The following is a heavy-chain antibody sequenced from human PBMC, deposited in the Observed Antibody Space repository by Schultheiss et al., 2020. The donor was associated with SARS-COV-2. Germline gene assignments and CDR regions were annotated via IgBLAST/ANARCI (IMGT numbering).Heavy chain of an antibody. Sequence: SETLSLTCTVSGGSISSGGYYWSWIRQHPGKGLEWIGYIYHSGSTYYNPSLKSRVTISVDTSKNQFSLKLSSVTAADTAVYYCARGVAAVQPYYYYYGMDVWGQGTTVTVSS. V-gene: IGHV4-31*03. CDR3: ARGVAAVQPYYYYYGMDV. CDR2: IYHSGST. CDR1: GGSISSGGYY. D-gene: IGHD3-10*01. J-gene: IGHJ6*02.